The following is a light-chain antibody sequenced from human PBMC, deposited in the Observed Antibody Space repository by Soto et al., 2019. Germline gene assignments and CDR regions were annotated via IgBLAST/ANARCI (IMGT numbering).Light chain of an antibody. CDR2: DVS. CDR1: ISDVGAYNY. CDR3: CSYAGSYTLYI. Sequence: QSALTQPRSVSGSPGQSVTISCTGTISDVGAYNYVSWFQQHPGKAPKLMIYDVSKRPSRVPDRFSGSKSDNTASLTISGLQADDEADYYCCSYAGSYTLYIFGTGTKLTVL. J-gene: IGLJ1*01. V-gene: IGLV2-11*01.